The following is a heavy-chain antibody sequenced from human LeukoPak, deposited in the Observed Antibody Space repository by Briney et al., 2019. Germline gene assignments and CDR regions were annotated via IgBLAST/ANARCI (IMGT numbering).Heavy chain of an antibody. V-gene: IGHV1-58*02. CDR1: GFTFTSSA. CDR3: AAAGYSSSWYYNY. CDR2: IVVGSGNT. D-gene: IGHD6-13*01. Sequence: SVKVSCKASGFTFTSSAMQWVRQARGQRLEWIGWIVVGSGNTNYAQKFQERVTITRDMSTSTAYMELSSLRSEDTAVYYCAAAGYSSSWYYNYWGQGTLVTVSS. J-gene: IGHJ4*02.